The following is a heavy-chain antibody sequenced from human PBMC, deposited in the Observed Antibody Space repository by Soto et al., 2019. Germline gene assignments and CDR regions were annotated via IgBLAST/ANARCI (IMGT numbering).Heavy chain of an antibody. D-gene: IGHD3-9*01. CDR1: GYSFTSYW. V-gene: IGHV5-10-1*03. J-gene: IGHJ6*02. Sequence: EVQLVQSGAEVKKPGESLRISCKGSGYSFTSYWISWVRQMPGKGLEWMGRIDPSDSYTNYSPSFQGHVTISADKSISTAYLEWGSLKAPETAMYYCARLPFSHYPDTLRYVVWLSHVYYYYGMDVWGQGTTVTVSS. CDR3: ARLPFSHYPDTLRYVVWLSHVYYYYGMDV. CDR2: IDPSDSYT.